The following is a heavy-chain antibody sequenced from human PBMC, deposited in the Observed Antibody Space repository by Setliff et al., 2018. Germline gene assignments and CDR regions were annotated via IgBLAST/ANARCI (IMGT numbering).Heavy chain of an antibody. V-gene: IGHV1-24*01. CDR3: ATGDYGDYMSFDY. CDR2: FDPEDGET. J-gene: IGHJ4*02. D-gene: IGHD4-17*01. Sequence: GSVKVSCKVSGYTLTELSMHWVRQAPGKGLEWMGGFDPEDGETIYAQKFQGRVTMTEDTSTDTAYMELSSLRSEDTAVYYCATGDYGDYMSFDYWGQGTQVTVSS. CDR1: GYTLTELS.